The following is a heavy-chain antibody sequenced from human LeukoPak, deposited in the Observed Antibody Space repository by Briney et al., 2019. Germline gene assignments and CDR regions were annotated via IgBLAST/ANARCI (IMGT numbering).Heavy chain of an antibody. J-gene: IGHJ4*02. CDR1: GFSVRNNY. Sequence: QAGGSLRLSCVVSGFSVRNNYVSWVRQAPGKGLEWVAFIRYDGSKKYYADSVKGRFTISRDNAKTSLYLQMNSLRAEDTAVYYCARDLSGVAGYTYGRGIDYWGQGTLVTVSS. D-gene: IGHD5-18*01. V-gene: IGHV3-30*02. CDR2: IRYDGSKK. CDR3: ARDLSGVAGYTYGRGIDY.